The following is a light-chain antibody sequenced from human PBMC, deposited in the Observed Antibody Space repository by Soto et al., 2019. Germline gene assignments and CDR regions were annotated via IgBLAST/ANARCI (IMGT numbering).Light chain of an antibody. CDR2: EVS. V-gene: IGLV2-14*01. Sequence: QSALTQPASVSGSPGQSITISCTGTSSDVGGYNYVSWYQQHPGKAPKIMVYEVSKRPSGVSDRFSGSKSGNKASLTISGLQAEDEADYYCSSYTSSSTLVFGTGTKLTVL. J-gene: IGLJ1*01. CDR1: SSDVGGYNY. CDR3: SSYTSSSTLV.